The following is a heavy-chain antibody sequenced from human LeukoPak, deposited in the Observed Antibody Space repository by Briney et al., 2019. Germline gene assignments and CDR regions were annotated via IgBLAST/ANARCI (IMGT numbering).Heavy chain of an antibody. CDR2: ISYDGSSK. CDR3: AKDFYDTSGYYYAVDY. V-gene: IGHV3-30*18. D-gene: IGHD3-22*01. CDR1: GFTFSYYG. J-gene: IGHJ4*02. Sequence: GGSLRLSCAASGFTFSYYGMHWVRQAPGKRLEWVAVISYDGSSKYVADSVKGRFTISRDNSNNTLYLQVNSLRAEDTAVYYCAKDFYDTSGYYYAVDYWGQGTLVTVSS.